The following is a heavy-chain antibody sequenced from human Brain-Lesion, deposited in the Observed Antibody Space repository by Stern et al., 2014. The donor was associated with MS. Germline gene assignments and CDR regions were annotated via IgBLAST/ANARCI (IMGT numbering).Heavy chain of an antibody. CDR1: GYTLTELS. Sequence: VQLVQSGAEVTKPGASVKVSCKVSGYTLTELSMHWVRQAPRKGLEWMGGFDPDDGETIYAQKFQGRVTMTEDTSTDTAYMELSSLRSEDTAVYYCATLSPGAGGNYYRHFDYWGQGTLVTVSS. J-gene: IGHJ4*02. CDR3: ATLSPGAGGNYYRHFDY. V-gene: IGHV1-24*01. D-gene: IGHD1-26*01. CDR2: FDPDDGET.